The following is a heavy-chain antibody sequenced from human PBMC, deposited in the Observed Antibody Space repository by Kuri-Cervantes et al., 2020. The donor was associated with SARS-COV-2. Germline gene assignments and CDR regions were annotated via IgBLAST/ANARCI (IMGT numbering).Heavy chain of an antibody. Sequence: ESLKISCTVSGGSISSSSYYWGWIRQPPGKGLEWIGSIYYSGSTYHNPSLKSRVTISVDTSKNQFSLKLSSVTAADTAVYYCARVWDGGDYFDYWGQGTLVTVSS. CDR2: IYYSGST. CDR1: GGSISSSSYY. V-gene: IGHV4-39*01. J-gene: IGHJ4*02. CDR3: ARVWDGGDYFDY. D-gene: IGHD3-16*01.